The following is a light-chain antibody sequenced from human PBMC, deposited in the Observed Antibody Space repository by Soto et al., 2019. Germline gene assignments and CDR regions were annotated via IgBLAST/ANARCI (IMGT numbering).Light chain of an antibody. Sequence: QSVLTQPASVSGSPGQSIAISCTGTSSDVGGYNYVSWYQHHPGKVPKLMIYDVSNRPSGVSDRFSGSKSGNTASLTISGLPAEDEADYYCSSYTSSSTPYVFGTGTKVTVL. CDR2: DVS. CDR3: SSYTSSSTPYV. J-gene: IGLJ1*01. V-gene: IGLV2-14*03. CDR1: SSDVGGYNY.